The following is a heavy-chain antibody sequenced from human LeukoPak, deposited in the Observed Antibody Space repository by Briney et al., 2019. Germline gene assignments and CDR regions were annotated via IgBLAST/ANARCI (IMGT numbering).Heavy chain of an antibody. CDR1: CVSVRDCLYY. D-gene: IGHD2-2*01. Sequence: SQTLSLICSVSCVSVRDCLYYWNWIPPHPGKGLDWIDYTYYSGSAKYNPALKSRLTISIGTSKNQFSLQLSSVTAADTATYYCATPYCSGISCLDVFNMWGQGTRVTVSS. V-gene: IGHV4-31*03. CDR3: ATPYCSGISCLDVFNM. J-gene: IGHJ3*02. CDR2: TYYSGSA.